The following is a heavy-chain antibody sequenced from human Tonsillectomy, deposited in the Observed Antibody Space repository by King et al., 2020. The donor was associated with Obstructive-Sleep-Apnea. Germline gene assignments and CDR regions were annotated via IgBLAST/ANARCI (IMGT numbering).Heavy chain of an antibody. Sequence: VQLVESGAEVKKPGESLKISCKGSGYSFTSYWIGWVRQMPGKGLEWMGIIYPGDSDTRYSPSFQGQVTISADKSISTAYLQWSSLKASDTAMYYCARRGAAAGTGDYCGMDVWGQGTTVTVSS. CDR3: ARRGAAAGTGDYCGMDV. CDR1: GYSFTSYW. D-gene: IGHD6-13*01. V-gene: IGHV5-51*01. CDR2: IYPGDSDT. J-gene: IGHJ6*02.